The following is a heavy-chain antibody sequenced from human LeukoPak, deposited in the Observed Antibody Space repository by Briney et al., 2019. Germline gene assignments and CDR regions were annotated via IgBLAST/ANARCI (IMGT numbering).Heavy chain of an antibody. CDR3: ARDGGLHTNFDY. CDR1: GFTFRNYW. Sequence: GGSLRLSCAASGFTFRNYWMGWVRQAPGKGLEWVANTKPDGTAEYYADSVRGRFTTSRDNANNFLYLRMNSLRGEDTAVYYCARDGGLHTNFDYWAREPWSPSPQ. CDR2: TKPDGTAE. V-gene: IGHV3-7*01. D-gene: IGHD2-15*01. J-gene: IGHJ4*02.